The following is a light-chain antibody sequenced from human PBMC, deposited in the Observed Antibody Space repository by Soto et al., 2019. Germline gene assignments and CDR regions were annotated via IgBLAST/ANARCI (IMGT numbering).Light chain of an antibody. V-gene: IGKV1-5*03. J-gene: IGKJ1*01. Sequence: DIQMTQSPSTLSASVGDRVTITCRASQYISSWLAWYQQKPGKAPKLLIYKASSLESGVPSRFSGSGSGTEFTLTISSLQPDDFATYYCQQYNSQRPFGQGTKVEI. CDR3: QQYNSQRP. CDR1: QYISSW. CDR2: KAS.